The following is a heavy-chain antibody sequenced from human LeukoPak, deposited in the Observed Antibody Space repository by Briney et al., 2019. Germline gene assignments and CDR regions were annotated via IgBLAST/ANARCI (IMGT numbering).Heavy chain of an antibody. J-gene: IGHJ4*02. D-gene: IGHD3-22*01. V-gene: IGHV3-15*01. CDR1: GFPFSDVW. CDR3: TTDWYYYDSSGYYPIF. Sequence: GGSLRLSCAAPGFPFSDVWMSWVRQAPGKGLEWVGRIKRKTDGGTADYAAPVKGRFTFSRDDSKNTLYLQMNSLKTEDTAVYYCTTDWYYYDSSGYYPIFWGQGTLVTVSS. CDR2: IKRKTDGGTA.